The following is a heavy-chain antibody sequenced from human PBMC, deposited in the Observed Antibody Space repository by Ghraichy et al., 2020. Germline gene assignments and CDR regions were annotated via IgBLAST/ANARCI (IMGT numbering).Heavy chain of an antibody. CDR3: AKDPDDFWSYWYFDL. Sequence: GGSLRLSCAASGFTFSSYAMSWVRQAPGKGLEWVSAISGSGGSTYYADSVKGRFTISRDNSKNTLYLQMNSLRAEDTAVYYCAKDPDDFWSYWYFDLWGRGTLVTVSS. V-gene: IGHV3-23*01. CDR1: GFTFSSYA. CDR2: ISGSGGST. J-gene: IGHJ2*01. D-gene: IGHD3-3*01.